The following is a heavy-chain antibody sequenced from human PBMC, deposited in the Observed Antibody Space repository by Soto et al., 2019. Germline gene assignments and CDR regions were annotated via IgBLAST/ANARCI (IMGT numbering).Heavy chain of an antibody. V-gene: IGHV3-23*01. D-gene: IGHD2-15*01. CDR1: GFTFSSYA. J-gene: IGHJ4*02. Sequence: EVQLLESGGGLVQPGGSLRLSCAASGFTFSSYAMSWVRQAPGKGLEWVSAISGSGGSTYYADSVKGRFTISRDNSKHTLYLQMNSPRAEDTAVYYCSKIGYCSGGSCGRTQHDYGCQGTLVTVS. CDR2: ISGSGGST. CDR3: SKIGYCSGGSCGRTQHDY.